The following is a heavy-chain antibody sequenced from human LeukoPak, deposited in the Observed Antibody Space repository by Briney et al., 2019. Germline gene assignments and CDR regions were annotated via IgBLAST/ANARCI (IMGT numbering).Heavy chain of an antibody. CDR2: ISAHNGNT. CDR3: AREGDCSGGSCSSPTYYYYYGMDV. V-gene: IGHV1-18*01. J-gene: IGHJ6*02. CDR1: GYTFSNYG. Sequence: ASVKVSCKASGYTFSNYGISWVRQAPGQGLEWMGWISAHNGNTNYVQNLQGRVTMTADTSTSTAYMELRSLRSDDTAVYYCAREGDCSGGSCSSPTYYYYYGMDVWGQGTTVTVSS. D-gene: IGHD2-15*01.